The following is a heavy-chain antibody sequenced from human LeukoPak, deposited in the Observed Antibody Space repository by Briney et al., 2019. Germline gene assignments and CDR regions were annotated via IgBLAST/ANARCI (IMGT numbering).Heavy chain of an antibody. Sequence: PSETLSLTCTVSGGSISSGDYYWSWIRQPPGKGLEWIGYIYYSGSTNYNPSLKSRVTISVDTSKNQFSLKLSSVTAADTAVYYCARNVGEGYCSSTSCYYFDYWGQGTLVTVSS. V-gene: IGHV4-61*08. CDR1: GGSISSGDYY. D-gene: IGHD2-2*01. J-gene: IGHJ4*02. CDR3: ARNVGEGYCSSTSCYYFDY. CDR2: IYYSGST.